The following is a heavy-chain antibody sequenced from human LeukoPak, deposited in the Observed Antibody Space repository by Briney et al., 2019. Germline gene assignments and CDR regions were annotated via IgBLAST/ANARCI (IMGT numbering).Heavy chain of an antibody. D-gene: IGHD3-22*01. J-gene: IGHJ3*02. V-gene: IGHV4-39*07. CDR3: AREGYYDTSASGAFDI. CDR1: GGSISTSRYY. Sequence: NPSETLSLTCSVSGGSISTSRYYWGWLRQPPWKGLEWIGSIYYSGRTYYNPSLKSRVTISVDTSKNQFSLRLSSVTAADTAVYYCAREGYYDTSASGAFDIWGQGTMVTVSS. CDR2: IYYSGRT.